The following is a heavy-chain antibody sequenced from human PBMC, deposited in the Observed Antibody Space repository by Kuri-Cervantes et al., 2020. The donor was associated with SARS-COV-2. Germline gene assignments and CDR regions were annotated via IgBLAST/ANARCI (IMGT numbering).Heavy chain of an antibody. J-gene: IGHJ4*02. CDR1: GGSFSGYY. Sequence: SCAVYGGSFSGYYWSWIRQPPGKGLEWIGEINHSGSTNYNPSLKSRVTISVDTSKNQFSLKLSSVTAADTAVYYCARGPGNWGGFDYWGQGTLVTVSS. D-gene: IGHD7-27*01. CDR2: INHSGST. V-gene: IGHV4-34*01. CDR3: ARGPGNWGGFDY.